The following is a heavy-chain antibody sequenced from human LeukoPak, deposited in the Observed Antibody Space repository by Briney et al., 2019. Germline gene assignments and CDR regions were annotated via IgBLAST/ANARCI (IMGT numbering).Heavy chain of an antibody. CDR1: GYTFTSYD. D-gene: IGHD3-9*01. Sequence: GASVKVSCKASGYTFTSYDVNWVRQATGQGLEWMGWMNPNSGNTGYAQKFQGRVTMTRNTSISTAYMELSSLRSEDTAVYYCASSRLRLRYFDWTDAFDIWGQGTMVTVSS. CDR2: MNPNSGNT. V-gene: IGHV1-8*01. CDR3: ASSRLRLRYFDWTDAFDI. J-gene: IGHJ3*02.